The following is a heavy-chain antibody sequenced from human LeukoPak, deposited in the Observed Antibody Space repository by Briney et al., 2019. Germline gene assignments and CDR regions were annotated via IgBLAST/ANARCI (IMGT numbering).Heavy chain of an antibody. V-gene: IGHV1-69*13. CDR2: IIPIFGTA. J-gene: IGHJ4*02. CDR1: GGTFSSYA. Sequence: SVKVSCKAPGGTFSSYAISWVRQAPGQGLEWMGGIIPIFGTANYAQKFQGRVTITADESTSTAYMELSSLRSEDTAVYYCARERLANYYDSSGYLPDWGQGTLVTVSS. CDR3: ARERLANYYDSSGYLPD. D-gene: IGHD3-22*01.